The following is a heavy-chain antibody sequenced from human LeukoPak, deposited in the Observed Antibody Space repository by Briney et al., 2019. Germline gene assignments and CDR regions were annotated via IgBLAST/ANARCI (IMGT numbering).Heavy chain of an antibody. D-gene: IGHD1-26*01. V-gene: IGHV3-33*01. CDR3: ARDEEYSGSYGGSYFDY. CDR2: IWYDGSSK. J-gene: IGHJ4*02. CDR1: GFTFSNYG. Sequence: GRSLRLSCAASGFTFSNYGIHWVRQAPGKGLEWVAVIWYDGSSKDYADSVKGRITISRDNSKHTLYLRMNSLRAEDTAVYYCARDEEYSGSYGGSYFDYWGQGTLVTVSS.